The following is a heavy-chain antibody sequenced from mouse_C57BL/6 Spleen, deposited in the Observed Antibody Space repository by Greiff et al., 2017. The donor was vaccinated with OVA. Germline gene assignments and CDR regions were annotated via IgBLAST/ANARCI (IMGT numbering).Heavy chain of an antibody. J-gene: IGHJ3*01. CDR2: ISTYYGDA. CDR1: GYTFTDYA. V-gene: IGHV1-67*01. D-gene: IGHD3-2*02. CDR3: ARNLVDSSGFAY. Sequence: VKLQESGPELVRPGVSVKISCKGSGYTFTDYAMHWVKQSHAKSLEWIGVISTYYGDASYTQKFKDKATMTVDKSSSTAYMALARLTSEDSAVDYCARNLVDSSGFAYWGQGTLVTVSA.